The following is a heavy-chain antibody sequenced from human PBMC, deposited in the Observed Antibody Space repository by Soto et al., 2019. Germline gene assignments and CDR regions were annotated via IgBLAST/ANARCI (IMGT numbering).Heavy chain of an antibody. J-gene: IGHJ4*02. V-gene: IGHV4-30-2*01. CDR1: SDSSSSGGYS. CDR2: IYHSGST. D-gene: IGHD2-15*01. CDR3: ARGQVVAAQH. Sequence: QLQLQESGSGVVKPSQTLSLTCAISSDSSSSGGYSWSWSGQPPGKGLEWIGYIYHSGSTSYSPSLKSRVTISVDRSKNQFYLKLSSVTASDTAEYYCARGQVVAAQHWGQGTLVTVSS.